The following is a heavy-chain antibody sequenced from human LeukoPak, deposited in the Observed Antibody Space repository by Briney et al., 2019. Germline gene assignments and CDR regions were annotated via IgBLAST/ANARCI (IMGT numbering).Heavy chain of an antibody. D-gene: IGHD2-15*01. Sequence: PGGSLRLSCAASGFAFDDYGMSWVRQAPGKGLEWVSGINWSGGSTGYADSVKGRFTISRDNAKNSLYLQMNSLRAEDTALYYCARGLGSVVVVAATLDYWGQGTVVTVSS. CDR3: ARGLGSVVVVAATLDY. CDR1: GFAFDDYG. J-gene: IGHJ4*02. CDR2: INWSGGST. V-gene: IGHV3-20*04.